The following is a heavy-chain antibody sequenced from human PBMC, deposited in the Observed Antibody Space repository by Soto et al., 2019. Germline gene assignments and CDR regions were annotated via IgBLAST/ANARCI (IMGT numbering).Heavy chain of an antibody. Sequence: SETLSLTCTVSGGSISSSSYYWGWIRQPPGKGLEWIGNIYYSGNTYYSPSLRSRVTISVDTSKNQFFLKLSSVTAADTAVYYCASETYDYGSGSLSYAYWGQGTQVTVSS. D-gene: IGHD3-10*01. CDR3: ASETYDYGSGSLSYAY. J-gene: IGHJ4*02. CDR1: GGSISSSSYY. V-gene: IGHV4-39*01. CDR2: IYYSGNT.